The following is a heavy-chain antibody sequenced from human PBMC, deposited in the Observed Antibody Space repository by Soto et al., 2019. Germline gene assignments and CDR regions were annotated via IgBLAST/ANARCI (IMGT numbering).Heavy chain of an antibody. CDR3: ARDGPYGDYSDY. J-gene: IGHJ4*02. CDR1: GFTFNMYY. V-gene: IGHV3-7*05. D-gene: IGHD4-17*01. CDR2: IKDDGSEE. Sequence: PGGSLRLSCAASGFTFNMYYMTWVRQAPGKGLEWVANIKDDGSEEYYVDSVKGRFTISRDNAKNSLFLQMNSLRADDTAVYYCARDGPYGDYSDYWGQGTLVTV.